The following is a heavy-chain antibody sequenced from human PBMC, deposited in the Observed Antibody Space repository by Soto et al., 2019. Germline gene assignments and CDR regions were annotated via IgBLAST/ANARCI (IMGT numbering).Heavy chain of an antibody. D-gene: IGHD5-18*01. Sequence: SETLSLTCTFSGGSVSSGSYYWSWIRQPPGKGLEWIGYIYYSGSTNYNPSLKSRVTISVDTSKNQFSLKLSSVTAADTAVYYCAREPTAMVVYYYGMDVWGQGTTVT. V-gene: IGHV4-61*01. J-gene: IGHJ6*02. CDR2: IYYSGST. CDR3: AREPTAMVVYYYGMDV. CDR1: GGSVSSGSYY.